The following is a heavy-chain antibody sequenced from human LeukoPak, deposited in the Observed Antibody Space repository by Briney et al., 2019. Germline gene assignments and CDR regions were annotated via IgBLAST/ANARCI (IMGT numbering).Heavy chain of an antibody. D-gene: IGHD3-22*01. CDR1: GGSISSYY. V-gene: IGHV4-4*07. CDR3: ARGLGVYYDSSGYPSPNWYFDL. CDR2: IYTSGST. Sequence: SETLSLTCTVSGGSISSYYWSWIRQPAGQGLEWIGRIYTSGSTNYNPSLKSRVTMSVDTSKNQFSLKLSSVTAADTAVYYCARGLGVYYDSSGYPSPNWYFDLWGRGTLVTVSS. J-gene: IGHJ2*01.